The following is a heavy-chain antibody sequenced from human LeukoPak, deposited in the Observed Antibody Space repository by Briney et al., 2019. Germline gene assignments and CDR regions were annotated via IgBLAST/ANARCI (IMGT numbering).Heavy chain of an antibody. V-gene: IGHV1-18*01. D-gene: IGHD2-2*01. Sequence: ASVKVSCKASGYTFTSYGISWVRQAPGQGLEWMGWISAYNGNTNYAQKLQGRVTMTTDTSTSTAYMELRSLRSDDTAVYYCARDIVVVPAANRDAFDIWGQGTMVTVSS. CDR1: GYTFTSYG. J-gene: IGHJ3*02. CDR3: ARDIVVVPAANRDAFDI. CDR2: ISAYNGNT.